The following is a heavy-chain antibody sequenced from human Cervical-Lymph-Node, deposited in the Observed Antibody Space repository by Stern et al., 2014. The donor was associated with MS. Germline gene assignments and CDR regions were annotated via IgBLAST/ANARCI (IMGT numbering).Heavy chain of an antibody. V-gene: IGHV3-49*03. Sequence: EVQLVESGGGLVQPGRSLRLSCTTSGLTFRKYGMNWFRQTPGKGLQWVGFIRSEIYGGTTAYAAFVKDRFIISRDDSKNITYLQMNSLKNEDTAVYYCTVGVWNLWGQGTLVTVSS. J-gene: IGHJ5*02. CDR1: GLTFRKYG. D-gene: IGHD1-26*01. CDR2: IRSEIYGGTT. CDR3: TVGVWNL.